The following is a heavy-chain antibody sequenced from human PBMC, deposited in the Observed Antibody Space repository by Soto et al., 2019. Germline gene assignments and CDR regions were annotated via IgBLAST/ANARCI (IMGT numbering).Heavy chain of an antibody. V-gene: IGHV4-61*01. CDR3: ARGIEGWYQGRYYYGMDV. CDR2: IYYSGST. Sequence: QVQLQESGPGLVKPSETLSLTCTVSGGSVSSGSYYWSWIRQPPGKGLEWIGYIYYSGSTNYNPSRRIRVNISVDTSKNQFSLKLSSVTAADTAVYYCARGIEGWYQGRYYYGMDVWGQGTTVTVSS. CDR1: GGSVSSGSYY. D-gene: IGHD6-19*01. J-gene: IGHJ6*02.